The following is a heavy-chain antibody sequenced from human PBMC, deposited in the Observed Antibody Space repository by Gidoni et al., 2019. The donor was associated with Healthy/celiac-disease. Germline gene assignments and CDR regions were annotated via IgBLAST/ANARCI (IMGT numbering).Heavy chain of an antibody. CDR2: ISYDGSNK. CDR1: GFHFSSYA. V-gene: IGHV3-30-3*01. Sequence: QVQLVESGGGVVQPGRSLRLSCAASGFHFSSYAMHWVRQAPGKGLGWVAVISYDGSNKYYADSVKGRFTISRDNSKNTLYLQMNSLRAEDTAVYYCARGYEYYDFWSGDYWGQGTLVTVSS. D-gene: IGHD3-3*01. J-gene: IGHJ4*02. CDR3: ARGYEYYDFWSGDY.